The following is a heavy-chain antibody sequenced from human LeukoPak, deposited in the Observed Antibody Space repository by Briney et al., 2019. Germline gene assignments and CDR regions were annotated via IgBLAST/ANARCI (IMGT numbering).Heavy chain of an antibody. J-gene: IGHJ4*02. Sequence: PGGSLRLSCAASGFTFSRYGMHWVRQAPGKGLEWVAVISYDGSNKYYADSVKGRFTISRDNSKNTLYLQMNSLRAEDTAVYYCARDRPYCSSTSCYTSYFDYWGQGTLVTVSS. CDR2: ISYDGSNK. CDR3: ARDRPYCSSTSCYTSYFDY. D-gene: IGHD2-2*02. CDR1: GFTFSRYG. V-gene: IGHV3-30*19.